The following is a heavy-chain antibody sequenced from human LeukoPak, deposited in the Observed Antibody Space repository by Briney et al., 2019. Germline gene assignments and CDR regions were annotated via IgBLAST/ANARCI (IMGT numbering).Heavy chain of an antibody. CDR3: ARAIAVVGKGGWFDP. D-gene: IGHD6-19*01. Sequence: ASVKVSCKASGGTFSSYAISWVRQAPGQGLEWMGGIIPIFGTANYAQKFQGRVTITTDESTSTAYMELSSLRSEDTAVYYCARAIAVVGKGGWFDPWGQGTLVTVSS. J-gene: IGHJ5*02. CDR1: GGTFSSYA. V-gene: IGHV1-69*05. CDR2: IIPIFGTA.